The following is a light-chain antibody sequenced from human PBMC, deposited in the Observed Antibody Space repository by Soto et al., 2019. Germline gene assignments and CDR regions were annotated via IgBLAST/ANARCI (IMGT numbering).Light chain of an antibody. Sequence: DIQMTQSPSSLSASVGDRVTITGRASQIISNYLNWYQQKPGKAPELLIYAASSLQSGVPSRFSGSGSGTDFTFTISSLQPEDIATYYCQQYDNLLRFTFGPGTKVDIK. CDR1: QIISNY. CDR3: QQYDNLLRFT. CDR2: AAS. J-gene: IGKJ3*01. V-gene: IGKV1-33*01.